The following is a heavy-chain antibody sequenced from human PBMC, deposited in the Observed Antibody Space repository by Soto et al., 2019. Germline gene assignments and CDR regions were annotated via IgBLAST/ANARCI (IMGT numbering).Heavy chain of an antibody. V-gene: IGHV1-3*01. Sequence: QVQLVQSGAEVKKPGASVKVSCKTSGYTFTSYAVHWARQAPGQRLEWMGWINDGNGNTEYSQKFQGRVTFTRDTSASTAHMELSTLRSEDTAVYYCVAVDYGDYWGQGTLVTVSS. J-gene: IGHJ4*02. D-gene: IGHD6-19*01. CDR1: GYTFTSYA. CDR2: INDGNGNT. CDR3: VAVDYGDY.